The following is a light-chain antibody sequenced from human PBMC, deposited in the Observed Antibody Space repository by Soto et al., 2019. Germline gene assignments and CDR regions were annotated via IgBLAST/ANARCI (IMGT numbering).Light chain of an antibody. CDR3: QQYRSYPVT. CDR2: AAS. J-gene: IGKJ5*01. CDR1: HDISNF. V-gene: IGKV1-16*02. Sequence: DIQMTQSPSSLSATIGDRITITCRASHDISNFLAWFQQKPGKAPKSLISAASSLQSGVPSKFSGSGSGTDITLTISSLQSEDSATYYCQQYRSYPVTFGQGTRLEIK.